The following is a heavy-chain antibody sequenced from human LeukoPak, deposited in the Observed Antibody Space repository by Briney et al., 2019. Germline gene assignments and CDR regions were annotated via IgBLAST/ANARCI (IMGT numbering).Heavy chain of an antibody. V-gene: IGHV3-23*01. J-gene: IGHJ6*02. Sequence: GGSLRLSCAASGFTFNRNAISWVRQAPGKGLEWVSTIGGSGDKTFYADSVKGRFTISRDNSKNTLYLQMNSLRAEDTAVYYCARDSYYGSGSYYNYYYYYGMDVWGQGTTVTVSS. CDR3: ARDSYYGSGSYYNYYYYYGMDV. CDR2: IGGSGDKT. CDR1: GFTFNRNA. D-gene: IGHD3-10*01.